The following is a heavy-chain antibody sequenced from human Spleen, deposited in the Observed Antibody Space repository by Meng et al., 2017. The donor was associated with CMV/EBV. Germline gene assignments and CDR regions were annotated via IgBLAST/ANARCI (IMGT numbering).Heavy chain of an antibody. CDR3: ARGLYYDFWRGYYTGGLDYYYGMDV. V-gene: IGHV4-59*01. J-gene: IGHJ6*02. D-gene: IGHD3-3*01. Sequence: SETLSLTCTVPGGSISSYYWSWIRQPPGKGLEWIGYIYYCGRTNYNPSLKSVVTISVDTSKNQFSLKLSSVTAAETAVYYCARGLYYDFWRGYYTGGLDYYYGMDVWGQGTTVTVSS. CDR1: GGSISSYY. CDR2: IYYCGRT.